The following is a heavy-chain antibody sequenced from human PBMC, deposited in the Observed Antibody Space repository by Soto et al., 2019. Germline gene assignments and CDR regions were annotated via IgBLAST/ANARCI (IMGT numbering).Heavy chain of an antibody. CDR2: INHSGST. V-gene: IGHV4-34*01. D-gene: IGHD3-22*01. Sequence: GSLRLSCAASGFTFSSYSMNWIRQPPGKGLEWIGEINHSGSTNYNPSLKSRVTISVDTSKNQFSLKLSSVTAADTAVYYCARAPPGYYYDSSGYFDYWGQGTLVTVSS. CDR1: GFTFSSYS. CDR3: ARAPPGYYYDSSGYFDY. J-gene: IGHJ4*02.